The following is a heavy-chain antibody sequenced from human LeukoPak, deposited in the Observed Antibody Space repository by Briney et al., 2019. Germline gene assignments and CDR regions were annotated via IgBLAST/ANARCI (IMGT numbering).Heavy chain of an antibody. Sequence: SETLSLTCTVSGYSISSGYYWSWIRQPPGKGLEWIGYIYYSGSTNYNPSLKSRVTISVDTSKNQFSLKLSSVTAADTAVYYCARVFGNYQEAMDVWGPGITVTVSS. CDR2: IYYSGST. J-gene: IGHJ6*02. CDR1: GYSISSGYY. V-gene: IGHV4-61*01. D-gene: IGHD1-7*01. CDR3: ARVFGNYQEAMDV.